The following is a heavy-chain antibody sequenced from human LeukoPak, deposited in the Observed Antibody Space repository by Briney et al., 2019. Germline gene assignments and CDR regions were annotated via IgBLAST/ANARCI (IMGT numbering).Heavy chain of an antibody. CDR1: GYXFTGYY. V-gene: IGHV1-2*02. CDR3: ARDLPVWDAFDI. Sequence: ASVKVSCKASGYXFTGYYVHWVRQAPGQGLEWMGWINPNSGSTTYAQNFQGRVTMTRDTSINTAYMELSSLRFDDTAVYYCARDLPVWDAFDIWGQGTMVTVSS. CDR2: INPNSGST. J-gene: IGHJ3*02. D-gene: IGHD2-21*01.